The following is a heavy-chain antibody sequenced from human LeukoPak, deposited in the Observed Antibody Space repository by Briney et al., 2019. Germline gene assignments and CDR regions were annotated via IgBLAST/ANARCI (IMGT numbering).Heavy chain of an antibody. J-gene: IGHJ4*02. CDR1: GYTFTGYY. CDR3: GRGFPPRRDYDSRGYYSYYFDY. CDR2: INPNSGGT. D-gene: IGHD3-22*01. Sequence: ASVKVSCKASGYTFTGYYMHWVRQAPGQGLEWMGWINPNSGGTNYAQKFQGRVTMARDTSISTAYMELRSLRSDDTAVYYCGRGFPPRRDYDSRGYYSYYFDYWGQGTLVTVSS. V-gene: IGHV1-2*02.